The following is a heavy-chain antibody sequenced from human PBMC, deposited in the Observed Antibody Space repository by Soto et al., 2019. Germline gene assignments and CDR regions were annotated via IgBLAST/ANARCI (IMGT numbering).Heavy chain of an antibody. CDR2: ISYDGNYK. CDR3: AKGPYYYDSSGYYYVDY. CDR1: RFAFSNYG. J-gene: IGHJ4*02. Sequence: SLRLSCAASRFAFSNYGMHWVRQAPGKGLEWVAIISYDGNYKYYADSVKGRFTISRDNSKNTLYLQMNSLRAEDTAVYYCAKGPYYYDSSGYYYVDYWGRGTLVTVSS. V-gene: IGHV3-30*18. D-gene: IGHD3-22*01.